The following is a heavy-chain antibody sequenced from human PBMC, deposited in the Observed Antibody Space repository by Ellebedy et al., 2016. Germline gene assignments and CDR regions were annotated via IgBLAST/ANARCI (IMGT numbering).Heavy chain of an antibody. Sequence: GGSLRLSCVASGFTFSSYWMSWVRQAPGKGLEWVAGIKQDGSVKDYLDSVKGRFTISRDNAKNSLYLQMDSLRVEDTGVYYCATQWELYDWGQGTLITVSS. J-gene: IGHJ4*02. D-gene: IGHD1-26*01. V-gene: IGHV3-7*01. CDR1: GFTFSSYW. CDR2: IKQDGSVK. CDR3: ATQWELYD.